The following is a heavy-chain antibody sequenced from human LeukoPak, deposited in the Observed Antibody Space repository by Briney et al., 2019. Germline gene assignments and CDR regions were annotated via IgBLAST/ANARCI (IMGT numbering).Heavy chain of an antibody. Sequence: SVKVSCKAPGGTFSSYAISWVRQAPGQGLEWMGGIIPIFGTANYAQKFQGRVTITADESTSTAYMELSSLRSEDTAVYYCARDTPLWESSAQYPHYYYYYGMDVWGQGTTVTVSS. V-gene: IGHV1-69*13. CDR3: ARDTPLWESSAQYPHYYYYYGMDV. CDR1: GGTFSSYA. CDR2: IIPIFGTA. J-gene: IGHJ6*02. D-gene: IGHD1-26*01.